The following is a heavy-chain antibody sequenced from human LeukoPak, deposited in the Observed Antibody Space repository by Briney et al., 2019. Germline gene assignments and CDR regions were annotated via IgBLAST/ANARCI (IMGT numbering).Heavy chain of an antibody. Sequence: GGSLRLSCAASGFTFSSYSMNWVRQAPGKGLEWVSYISSSSSTIYYADSVKGRFTISRDNAKNSLYLQMNSLRAEDTAVYYCARGAQQLTRRSAFDIWGQGTMVTVSS. V-gene: IGHV3-48*04. CDR3: ARGAQQLTRRSAFDI. D-gene: IGHD6-13*01. CDR1: GFTFSSYS. J-gene: IGHJ3*02. CDR2: ISSSSSTI.